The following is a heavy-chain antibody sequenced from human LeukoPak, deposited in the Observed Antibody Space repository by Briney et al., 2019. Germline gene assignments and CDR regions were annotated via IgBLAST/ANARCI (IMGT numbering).Heavy chain of an antibody. CDR1: GGSFSGYY. D-gene: IGHD2-15*01. CDR2: INHSGST. V-gene: IGHV4-34*01. J-gene: IGHJ5*02. CDR3: ARGRAKDIGVVVAARKGLYNWFDP. Sequence: SETLSLTCAVYGGSFSGYYWSWIRQPPGKGLEWIGEINHSGSTNYNPSLKSRVTISVDTSKNQFSLKLSSVTAADTAVYYCARGRAKDIGVVVAARKGLYNWFDPWGQGTLVTVSS.